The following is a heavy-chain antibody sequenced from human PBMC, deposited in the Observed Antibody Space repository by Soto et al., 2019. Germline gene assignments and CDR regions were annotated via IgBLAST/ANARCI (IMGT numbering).Heavy chain of an antibody. Sequence: QVQLVQSGAEVKKPGASVKVSCKASGYTFTSYGISWVRQAPGQGLEWMGWIRPYNGNTNYAQKLQGRVTMTTDASTSAACMERRSLGSRDTAVYYSARDAPPEDYWGQGTLVTVSS. V-gene: IGHV1-18*01. CDR2: IRPYNGNT. CDR1: GYTFTSYG. CDR3: ARDAPPEDY. J-gene: IGHJ4*02.